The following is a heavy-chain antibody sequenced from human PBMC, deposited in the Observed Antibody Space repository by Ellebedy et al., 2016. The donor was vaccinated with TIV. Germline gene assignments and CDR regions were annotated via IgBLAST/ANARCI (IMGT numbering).Heavy chain of an antibody. CDR3: ARHPGIVGALGDWYFDL. V-gene: IGHV4-39*01. CDR2: IYYSGST. CDR1: GGSISSSSYY. D-gene: IGHD1-26*01. Sequence: MPSETLSLTCTVSGGSISSSSYYWGWIRQPPGKGLEWIGSIYYSGSTYYNPSLKSRVTISVDTSKNQFSLKLSSVTAADTAVYYCARHPGIVGALGDWYFDLWGRGTLVIVSS. J-gene: IGHJ2*01.